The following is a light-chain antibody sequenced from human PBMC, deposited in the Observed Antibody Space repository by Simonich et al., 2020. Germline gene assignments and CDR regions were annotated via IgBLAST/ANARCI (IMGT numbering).Light chain of an antibody. CDR1: SSDVGGYNS. CDR3: SSYTSSSTYV. J-gene: IGLJ1*01. V-gene: IGLV2-14*01. CDR2: EVS. Sequence: QSALTQPASVSGSPGQSITISCTGTSSDVGGYNSVSWYQQPPGKAPKLMIYEVSKRPSGVSNRFSGSKSGNTASLTISGLQAEDEADYYCSSYTSSSTYVFGTGTKVTVL.